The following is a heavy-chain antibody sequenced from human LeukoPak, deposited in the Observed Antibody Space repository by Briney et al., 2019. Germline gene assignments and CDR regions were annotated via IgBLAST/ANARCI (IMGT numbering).Heavy chain of an antibody. Sequence: ASVKVSCKVSGYTLTELSMHWVRQAPGKGLEWMGGFDPEDGETIYAQKFQGRVTMTEDTSTDTAYMELSSLRSEDTAVYSCATVAVAGPDNRYYYYYYMDVWGKGTTVTVSS. J-gene: IGHJ6*03. V-gene: IGHV1-24*01. D-gene: IGHD6-19*01. CDR2: FDPEDGET. CDR1: GYTLTELS. CDR3: ATVAVAGPDNRYYYYYYMDV.